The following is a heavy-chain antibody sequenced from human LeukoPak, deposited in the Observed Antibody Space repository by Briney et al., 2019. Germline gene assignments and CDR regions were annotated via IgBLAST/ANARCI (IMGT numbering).Heavy chain of an antibody. Sequence: GGSLRLSCAASGFTFSSYAMSWVRQAPGKGLEWVSSISSSSSYIYYADSVKGRFTISRDNAKNSLYLQMNSLRAEDPAVYSCARAEQNGWFDPWGRGTLLTVSS. D-gene: IGHD1-26*01. J-gene: IGHJ5*02. CDR3: ARAEQNGWFDP. V-gene: IGHV3-21*01. CDR2: ISSSSSYI. CDR1: GFTFSSYA.